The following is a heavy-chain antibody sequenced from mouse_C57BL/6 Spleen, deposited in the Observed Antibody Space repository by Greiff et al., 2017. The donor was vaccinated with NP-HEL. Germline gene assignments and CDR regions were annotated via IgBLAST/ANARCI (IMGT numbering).Heavy chain of an antibody. J-gene: IGHJ4*01. Sequence: QVQLQQSGPGLVQPSQSLSITCTVSGFSLTSNGVHWVRQSPGKGLEWLGVIWSGGSTDYNAAFISRLSISKDNSKSQVFFKMNSLQADDTAIYYCARNSADGYSLYYYAMDYWGQGTSVTVSS. CDR3: ARNSADGYSLYYYAMDY. CDR2: IWSGGST. D-gene: IGHD2-3*01. CDR1: GFSLTSNG. V-gene: IGHV2-2*01.